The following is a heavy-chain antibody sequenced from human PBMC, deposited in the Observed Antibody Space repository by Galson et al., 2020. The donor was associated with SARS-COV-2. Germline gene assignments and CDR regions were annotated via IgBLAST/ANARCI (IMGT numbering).Heavy chain of an antibody. Sequence: SQASETLSLTCGVFGGSLSGYYWSWIRQPPGKGLEWIGEVLDSGSTNYNASLKSRVTISTDTSKNQLSLNLRYVTAADTAVYYCARGEYGSGSFRVYYYAMDVWGQGTTVTVFS. CDR2: VLDSGST. V-gene: IGHV4-34*12. CDR1: GGSLSGYY. CDR3: ARGEYGSGSFRVYYYAMDV. D-gene: IGHD3-10*01. J-gene: IGHJ6*02.